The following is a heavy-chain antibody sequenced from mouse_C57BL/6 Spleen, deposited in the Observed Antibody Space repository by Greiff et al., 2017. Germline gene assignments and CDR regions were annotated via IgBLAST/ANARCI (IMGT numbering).Heavy chain of an antibody. CDR3: ARRVITTVVENAMDY. CDR1: GYTFTDYY. V-gene: IGHV1-75*01. CDR2: IFPGSGST. J-gene: IGHJ4*01. Sequence: VQLQQSGPELVKPGASVKISCKASGYTFTDYYINWVKQRPGQGLEWIGWIFPGSGSTYYNEKFKGKATLTVDKSSSTAYMFLSSLTSEDSAVYFCARRVITTVVENAMDYWGQGTSVTVSS. D-gene: IGHD1-1*01.